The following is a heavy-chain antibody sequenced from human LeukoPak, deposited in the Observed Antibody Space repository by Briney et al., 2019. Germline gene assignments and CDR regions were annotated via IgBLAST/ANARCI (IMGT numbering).Heavy chain of an antibody. CDR2: MNPNSGNT. Sequence: ASVKVSCKASGYTFTSYDINWVRQATGQGLEWMGWMNPNSGNTGYPQKFQGRVTMTTDTSTSTAYMELRSLRSDDTAVYYCARASYYYGSGSYPDAYYYYYYMDVWGKGTTVTISS. CDR1: GYTFTSYD. J-gene: IGHJ6*03. D-gene: IGHD3-10*01. CDR3: ARASYYYGSGSYPDAYYYYYYMDV. V-gene: IGHV1-8*01.